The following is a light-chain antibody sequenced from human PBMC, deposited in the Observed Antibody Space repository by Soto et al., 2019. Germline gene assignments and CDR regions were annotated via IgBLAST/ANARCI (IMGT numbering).Light chain of an antibody. CDR2: RNN. CDR1: SSNIGSNF. Sequence: QSVLTQAPSASGTPGQRVTISCSGSSSNIGSNFVYWYQHLPGTAPKLLIYRNNQRPLGVPDRFSGSRSGTSASLAISGLWPEDEADYYCAVWDDSLSGYVFGTGAKVTGL. CDR3: AVWDDSLSGYV. J-gene: IGLJ1*01. V-gene: IGLV1-47*03.